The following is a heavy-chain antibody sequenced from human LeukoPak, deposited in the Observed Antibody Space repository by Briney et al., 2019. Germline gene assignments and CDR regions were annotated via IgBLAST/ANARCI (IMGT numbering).Heavy chain of an antibody. J-gene: IGHJ4*02. CDR1: GGSFSGYY. CDR2: INHSGST. D-gene: IGHD5-12*01. V-gene: IGHV4-34*01. CDR3: ARGRGTVATNFDY. Sequence: SETLSLTCAVYGGSFSGYYWSWIRQPPGKGLEWIGEINHSGSTNHNPSLKSRVTISVDTSKNQFSLKLSSVTAADTAVYYCARGRGTVATNFDYWGQGTLVTVSS.